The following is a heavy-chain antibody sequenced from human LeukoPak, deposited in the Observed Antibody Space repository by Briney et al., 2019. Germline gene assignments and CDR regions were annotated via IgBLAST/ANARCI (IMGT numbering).Heavy chain of an antibody. J-gene: IGHJ4*02. V-gene: IGHV3-7*01. CDR3: AASFDF. Sequence: GGSLRLSCVVSGLTFSNYWMTWVRQAPGKGLEWVANMKEDGREIYYADSVKGRFTISRDNTKSPLYLQMDGLRAEDTAVYYCAASFDFWGQGTLVSVSS. CDR1: GLTFSNYW. CDR2: MKEDGREI.